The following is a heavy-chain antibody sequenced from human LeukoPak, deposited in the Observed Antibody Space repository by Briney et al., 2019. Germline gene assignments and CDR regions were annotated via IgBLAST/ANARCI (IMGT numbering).Heavy chain of an antibody. D-gene: IGHD1-26*01. J-gene: IGHJ4*02. CDR1: GGSISSSSYY. CDR3: ARAPGRGYYFDY. Sequence: PSETLSLTCTVSGGSISSSSYYWGWIRQPPGKGLEWIGSIYYSGSTYYNPSLKSRVTISVDRSKNQFSLKLSSVTAADTAVYYCARAPGRGYYFDYWGQGTLVTVSS. V-gene: IGHV4-39*07. CDR2: IYYSGST.